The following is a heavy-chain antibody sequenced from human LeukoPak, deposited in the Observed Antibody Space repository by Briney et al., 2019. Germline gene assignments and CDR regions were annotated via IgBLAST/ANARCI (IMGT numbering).Heavy chain of an antibody. D-gene: IGHD6-19*01. Sequence: GGSLRLSCAASGFTFSSYWMHWVRQAPGKGLVWVSRINSDGSSTSYADSVKGRFTISRDNAKNTLYLQMNGLRAEDTAVYYCARVSSGWYYFDYWGQGTLVTVS. V-gene: IGHV3-74*01. CDR2: INSDGSST. J-gene: IGHJ4*02. CDR3: ARVSSGWYYFDY. CDR1: GFTFSSYW.